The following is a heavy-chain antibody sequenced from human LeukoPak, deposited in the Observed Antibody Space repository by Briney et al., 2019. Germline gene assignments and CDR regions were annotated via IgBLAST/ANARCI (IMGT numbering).Heavy chain of an antibody. CDR3: ARNLIYWAYRGSCP. CDR1: GYTFTGYY. J-gene: IGHJ5*02. V-gene: IGHV1-2*02. Sequence: ASVKVSCKASGYTFTGYYMHWVRQAPGQGLEWMGWINPNSGGTNYAQKFQGRVTMTRHTSNSTAYMALSRLRSHHTAVYYCARNLIYWAYRGSCPWGQGTLVTVSS. D-gene: IGHD1-26*01. CDR2: INPNSGGT.